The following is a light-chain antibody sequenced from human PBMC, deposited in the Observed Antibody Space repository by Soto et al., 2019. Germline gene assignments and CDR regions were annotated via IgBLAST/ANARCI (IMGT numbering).Light chain of an antibody. Sequence: EIMLHQYPDALSLSPGVCSTLSRRASQSVTASLAWYQQKTGQPPRLLISGASRRATGIPDRFSGTGSETDFTLTISRLEPEDFAVYYCQQYDNSPITFGQGTRLEIK. CDR3: QQYDNSPIT. CDR2: GAS. J-gene: IGKJ5*01. V-gene: IGKV3-20*01. CDR1: QSVTAS.